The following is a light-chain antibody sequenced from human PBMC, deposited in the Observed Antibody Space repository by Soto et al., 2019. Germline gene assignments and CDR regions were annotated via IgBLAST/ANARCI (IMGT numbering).Light chain of an antibody. CDR1: SSDIGSGYAY. J-gene: IGLJ2*01. CDR2: EVR. Sequence: QSALTQPASVSGSPGQSITISCTGTSSDIGSGYAYVSWYQQHTGNAPKVIIYEVRHRPSSVSSRFSGSKSGNTASLTISGLQAEDEAHYYCSSYTTYDTVVFGGGTKVTVL. V-gene: IGLV2-14*01. CDR3: SSYTTYDTVV.